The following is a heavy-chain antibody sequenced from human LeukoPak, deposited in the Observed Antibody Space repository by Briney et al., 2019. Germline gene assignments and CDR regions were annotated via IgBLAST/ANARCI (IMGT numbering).Heavy chain of an antibody. V-gene: IGHV3-21*01. CDR3: ARAFPVKTYDY. CDR2: ISSSSSYI. Sequence: GGSLRLSCAASGFTFSNYAMNWVRQAPGKGLEWVSSISSSSSYIYYADSVKGRFTISRDNAKNSLYLQMNSLRAEDTAVFYCARAFPVKTYDYWGQGTLVTVSS. J-gene: IGHJ4*02. CDR1: GFTFSNYA.